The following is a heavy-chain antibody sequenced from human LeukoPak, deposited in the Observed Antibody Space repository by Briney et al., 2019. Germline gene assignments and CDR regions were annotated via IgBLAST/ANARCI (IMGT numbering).Heavy chain of an antibody. D-gene: IGHD1-26*01. CDR1: GYTFTGYY. J-gene: IGHJ4*02. CDR2: INPNSGGT. CDR3: ARAIEGPRVDY. Sequence: ASVKVSCMASGYTFTGYYMHWVRQAPGQGLEWVGWINPNSGGTNYAQKFQGRVTMTRDTSISAAYMELTRLRSDDTAVYFCARAIEGPRVDYWGQGTLVTDSS. V-gene: IGHV1-2*02.